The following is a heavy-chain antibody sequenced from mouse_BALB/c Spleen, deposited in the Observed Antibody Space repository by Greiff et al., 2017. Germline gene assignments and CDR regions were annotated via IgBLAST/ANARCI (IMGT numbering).Heavy chain of an antibody. CDR2: INPYNDGT. J-gene: IGHJ2*01. Sequence: VQLKQSGPELVKPGASVKMSCKASGYTFTSYVMHWVKQKPGQGLEWIGYINPYNDGTKYNEKFKGKATLTSDKSSSTAYMELSSLTSEDSAVYYCAREDGNYYVDYWGQGTTLTVSS. CDR3: AREDGNYYVDY. V-gene: IGHV1-14*01. D-gene: IGHD2-1*01. CDR1: GYTFTSYV.